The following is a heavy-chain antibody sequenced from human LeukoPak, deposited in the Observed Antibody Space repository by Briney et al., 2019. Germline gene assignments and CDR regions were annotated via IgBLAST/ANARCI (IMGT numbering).Heavy chain of an antibody. CDR2: IKQDGSEK. V-gene: IGHV3-7*01. J-gene: IGHJ6*02. Sequence: PGGSLRLSCAASGFTFSSYWMSWVRQAPGKGLEWVANIKQDGSEKYYVDSVKGRFTISRDNAKNSLYLQMNSLRAEDTAVYYCARDTTAPYYDFWSGYYGRADGMDVWGQGTTVTVSS. D-gene: IGHD3-3*01. CDR3: ARDTTAPYYDFWSGYYGRADGMDV. CDR1: GFTFSSYW.